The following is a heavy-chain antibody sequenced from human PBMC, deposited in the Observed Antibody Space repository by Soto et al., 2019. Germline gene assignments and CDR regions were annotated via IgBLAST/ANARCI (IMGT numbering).Heavy chain of an antibody. Sequence: QVQLVESGGGLVKPGGSLRLSCAASGFTFSGYYMNWVRQAPGKGLEWVAYISSSGSDIFYADSIKGRFTISRDNSRNSLYLQMSGLRAEDTAVYYCARISPWLVDYWGQGTLVTVSS. D-gene: IGHD6-19*01. J-gene: IGHJ4*02. CDR1: GFTFSGYY. CDR2: ISSSGSDI. V-gene: IGHV3-11*01. CDR3: ARISPWLVDY.